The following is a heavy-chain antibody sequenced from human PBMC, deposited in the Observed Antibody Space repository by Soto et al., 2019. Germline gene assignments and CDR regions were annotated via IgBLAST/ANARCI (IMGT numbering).Heavy chain of an antibody. CDR2: IIPIFGTA. CDR1: GGTFSSYA. CDR3: ARAHVDSSGYSSPDDAFDI. D-gene: IGHD3-22*01. Sequence: QVQLVQSGAEVKKPGSSVKVSCKASGGTFSSYAISWVRQAPGQGLEWMGGIIPIFGTANYAQKFQDRVTITADESTSTAYMELSSLRSEDTAVYYCARAHVDSSGYSSPDDAFDIWGQGTMVTVSS. V-gene: IGHV1-69*01. J-gene: IGHJ3*02.